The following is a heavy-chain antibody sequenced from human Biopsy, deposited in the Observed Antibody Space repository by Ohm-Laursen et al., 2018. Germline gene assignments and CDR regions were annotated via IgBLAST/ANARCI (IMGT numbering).Heavy chain of an antibody. CDR2: ISYSGST. V-gene: IGHV4-59*01. CDR1: GGSISSDY. Sequence: SETLSLTWSVSGGSISSDYWSWIRQTPGKGLEWIGYISYSGSTNYNPSLKSRVTISVDTSKNQFSLRLNSVTAADTAVYYCARATNSTGWPYYYFYGMDVWGQGTTVTVSS. D-gene: IGHD2/OR15-2a*01. J-gene: IGHJ6*02. CDR3: ARATNSTGWPYYYFYGMDV.